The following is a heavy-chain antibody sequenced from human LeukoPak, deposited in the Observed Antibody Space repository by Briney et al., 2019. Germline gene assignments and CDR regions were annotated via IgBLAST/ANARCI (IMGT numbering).Heavy chain of an antibody. CDR2: LYNSGNT. CDR1: GGSISGYY. D-gene: IGHD1-26*01. V-gene: IGHV4-4*07. Sequence: PSETLSLTCTVSGGSISGYYWNWIRQPAGRGLEWIGHLYNSGNTNYNPSLKSRVTMSLDTSKNQFSLTLTSVTAADTARYYCARIPYSGNFYGVFDMWGQGRLVIVPS. CDR3: ARIPYSGNFYGVFDM. J-gene: IGHJ3*02.